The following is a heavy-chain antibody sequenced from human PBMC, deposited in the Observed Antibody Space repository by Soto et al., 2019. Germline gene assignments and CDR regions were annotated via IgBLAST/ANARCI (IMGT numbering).Heavy chain of an antibody. Sequence: SETLSLTCTVSGGSISSSSYYWGWIRQPPGKGLEWIGSIYYSGSTYYNPSLKSRVTISVDTSKNQFSLKLSSVTAADTAVYYCASLRVRRFLEWFYDAFDIWGQGTMVTVSS. V-gene: IGHV4-39*01. CDR2: IYYSGST. J-gene: IGHJ3*02. CDR3: ASLRVRRFLEWFYDAFDI. CDR1: GGSISSSSYY. D-gene: IGHD3-3*01.